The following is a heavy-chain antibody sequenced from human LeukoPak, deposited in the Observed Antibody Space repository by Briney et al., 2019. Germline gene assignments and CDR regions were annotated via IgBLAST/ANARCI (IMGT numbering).Heavy chain of an antibody. D-gene: IGHD1-7*01. V-gene: IGHV6-1*01. CDR2: TYYRSKWYN. CDR1: GDSVSSNSAA. CDR3: ARVELRSPDDNWFDP. J-gene: IGHJ5*02. Sequence: SQTPSLTCAISGDSVSSNSAAWNCIRQSPSRGLEWLGRTYYRSKWYNDYAVSVKSRITINPDTSKNQFSLQLNSVTPEDTAVYYCARVELRSPDDNWFDPWGQGTLVTVSS.